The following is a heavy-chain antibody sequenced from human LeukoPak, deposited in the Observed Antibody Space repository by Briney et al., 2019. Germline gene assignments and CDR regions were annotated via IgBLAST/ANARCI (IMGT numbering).Heavy chain of an antibody. J-gene: IGHJ4*02. Sequence: SGPGLVKPSQTLSLTCAISGDSVSSNSAAWNWIRQSPSRGLEWLGRTYYRSKWYTDYAVSVKSRITINPDTSKNQFSLQLNSVPPEDTAVYYCARGRPRLTYYYGSGSYLDYWGQGTLVTVSS. V-gene: IGHV6-1*01. CDR2: TYYRSKWYT. CDR3: ARGRPRLTYYYGSGSYLDY. D-gene: IGHD3-10*01. CDR1: GDSVSSNSAA.